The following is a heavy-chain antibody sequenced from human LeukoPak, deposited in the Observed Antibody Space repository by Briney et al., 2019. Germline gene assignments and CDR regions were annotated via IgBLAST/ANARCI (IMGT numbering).Heavy chain of an antibody. D-gene: IGHD2-2*01. V-gene: IGHV2-5*02. J-gene: IGHJ6*02. CDR1: GFSLRTSGVG. CDR3: ARSLGIVVVPAAIRHTQNYYYGMDV. Sequence: SDPTLVHPTQTLTLTCTFSGFSLRTSGVGVGWIRQPPGKALEWLALIYWDDDKRYSPSLKNRLTITKDTSKNQVVLTMTNMDPVDTATYYCARSLGIVVVPAAIRHTQNYYYGMDVWGQGTTVTVSS. CDR2: IYWDDDK.